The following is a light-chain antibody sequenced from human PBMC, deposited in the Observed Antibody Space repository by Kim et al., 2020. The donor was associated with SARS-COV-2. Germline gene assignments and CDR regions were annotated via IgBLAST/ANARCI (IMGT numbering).Light chain of an antibody. V-gene: IGKV1-39*01. CDR2: AAS. CDR3: HQSYRNHRALT. CDR1: QSSSSY. Sequence: VGDRVASTCLASQSSSSYLNWYQQKQGKAPKLLIYAASRLQSGVPSRFSGSRCRTDFTHSISSLHPEEFATYYSHQSYRNHRALTFGGGTKVDIK. J-gene: IGKJ4*02.